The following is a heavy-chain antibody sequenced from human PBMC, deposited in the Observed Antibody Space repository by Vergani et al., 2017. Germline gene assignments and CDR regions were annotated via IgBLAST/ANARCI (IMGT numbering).Heavy chain of an antibody. CDR1: GYTITDYY. Sequence: QVHLVQSGSEVKKPGASVKVSCKASGYTITDYYIHWVRPAPGQRLEWMGWINPNSGGTEYAQKFQSRVTMTWDTSPTTAYVDLSSLRSDDTAVYYCARGRPYGVWFDPWGQGTLVTVSS. CDR3: ARGRPYGVWFDP. V-gene: IGHV1-2*02. CDR2: INPNSGGT. J-gene: IGHJ5*02. D-gene: IGHD4-17*01.